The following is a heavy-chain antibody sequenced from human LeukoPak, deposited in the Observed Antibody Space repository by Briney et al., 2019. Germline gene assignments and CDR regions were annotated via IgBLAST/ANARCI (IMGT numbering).Heavy chain of an antibody. CDR2: IYHSGST. V-gene: IGHV4-38-2*02. D-gene: IGHD2-21*01. CDR1: GGSISSGYY. Sequence: SETLSLTCTVSGGSISSGYYWGWIRQSPGKGLEWIGSIYHSGSTYYNPSLKSRVTISVDTSKNQFSLKLSSVTAADTAVYYCARGASNWFDPWGQGTLVTVSS. J-gene: IGHJ5*02. CDR3: ARGASNWFDP.